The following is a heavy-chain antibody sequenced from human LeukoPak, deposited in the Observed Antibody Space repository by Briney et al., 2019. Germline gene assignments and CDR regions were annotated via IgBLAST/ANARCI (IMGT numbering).Heavy chain of an antibody. CDR3: ARDGVVQKLAYMDI. CDR2: INPTDGST. CDR1: GYTFTNNY. Sequence: GASVKVSCKASGYTFTNNYIHWVRQAPGQGLEWMGVINPTDGSTSHAQKFQARLTMTRDMSTSTVYMALSSLRSEDTAVYYCARDGVVQKLAYMDIWGEGTTVSVSS. V-gene: IGHV1-46*01. J-gene: IGHJ6*03. D-gene: IGHD3-3*01.